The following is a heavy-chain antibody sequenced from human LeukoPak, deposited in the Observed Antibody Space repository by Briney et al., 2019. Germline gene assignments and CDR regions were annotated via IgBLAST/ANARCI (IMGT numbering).Heavy chain of an antibody. Sequence: GGSLRLSCAASGFTLSSYWMHWVRQAPGKGLVWVSRINSDGSSTSYADSVKGRFTISRDNAKNTLYLQMNSLRAEDAAVYYGAREHSINWFDPWGQGTLVTVSS. J-gene: IGHJ5*02. CDR1: GFTLSSYW. CDR3: AREHSINWFDP. V-gene: IGHV3-74*01. CDR2: INSDGSST.